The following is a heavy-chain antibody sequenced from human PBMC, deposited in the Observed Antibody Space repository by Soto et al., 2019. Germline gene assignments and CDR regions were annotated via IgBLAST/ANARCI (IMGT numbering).Heavy chain of an antibody. CDR1: GGSISSSGSS. V-gene: IGHV4-30-2*01. Sequence: QLQLQESGSGLVKPSQTLSLTCAVSGGSISSSGSSWSWIRQPPGKGLEWIGYIYHSGSTYYNPSLTSRVTIAVDRSKNQFSLTLNSVTAADTAVYYCARALGDSYAYGMDVWGQGTTVTVSS. J-gene: IGHJ6*02. D-gene: IGHD3-16*01. CDR2: IYHSGST. CDR3: ARALGDSYAYGMDV.